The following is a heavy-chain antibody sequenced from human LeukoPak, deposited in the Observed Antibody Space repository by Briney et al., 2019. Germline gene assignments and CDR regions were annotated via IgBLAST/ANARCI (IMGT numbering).Heavy chain of an antibody. CDR3: AKGARGDTVTSIVGLNWFDP. Sequence: GGSLRLSCAASVITFRSYGMHWVRQAPGKGLEWVAVISYDGSHKYYADSVKGRFSISRDNSKNTLYLQMNSLRADDTAVYYCAKGARGDTVTSIVGLNWFDPWGQGTLVTVSS. V-gene: IGHV3-30*18. CDR2: ISYDGSHK. CDR1: VITFRSYG. D-gene: IGHD4-17*01. J-gene: IGHJ5*02.